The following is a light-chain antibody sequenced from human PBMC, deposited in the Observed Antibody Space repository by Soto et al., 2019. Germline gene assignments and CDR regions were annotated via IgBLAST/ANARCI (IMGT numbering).Light chain of an antibody. CDR3: QQHGSSPIT. Sequence: IVLTQSPGTLSLSPGERATLCCWASQSVSSYLAWYQQKPGQAPRLLIYDASNRATGIPARFSGSGSGTDFTLTISRLEPEDFAVYYCQQHGSSPITFGQGTRLEIK. V-gene: IGKV3-20*01. CDR1: QSVSSY. CDR2: DAS. J-gene: IGKJ5*01.